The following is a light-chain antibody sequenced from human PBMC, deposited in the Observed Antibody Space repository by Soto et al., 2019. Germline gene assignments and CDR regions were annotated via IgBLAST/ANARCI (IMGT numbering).Light chain of an antibody. CDR1: NSNIESFY. Sequence: QSVLTQPPSASGTPGQRVTISCSGSNSNIESFYVYWFQQLPGTAPKLLMYRNNQRPSGVPDRFSGSKSGTSASLAISGHRSEDHGNYYCAPWADSLSAWVFGKRTMLTVL. J-gene: IGLJ3*02. V-gene: IGLV1-47*01. CDR2: RNN. CDR3: APWADSLSAWV.